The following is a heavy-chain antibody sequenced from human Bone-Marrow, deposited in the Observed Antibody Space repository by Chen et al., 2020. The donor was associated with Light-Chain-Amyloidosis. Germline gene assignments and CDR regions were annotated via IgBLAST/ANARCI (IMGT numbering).Heavy chain of an antibody. J-gene: IGHJ5*02. V-gene: IGHV4-34*02. CDR2: IKNSGST. Sequence: QVQLQQWGAGLLRPSETLSLTCAVYGGSFSDYYWSWIRQSPGKGLEWIGEIKNSGSTKYNPSLKSRVSMSIDTSKNQFSLKLSSVTAADTAIYYCAKSLYCGGDCAWGQGTLVTVSS. CDR3: AKSLYCGGDCA. CDR1: GGSFSDYY. D-gene: IGHD2-21*02.